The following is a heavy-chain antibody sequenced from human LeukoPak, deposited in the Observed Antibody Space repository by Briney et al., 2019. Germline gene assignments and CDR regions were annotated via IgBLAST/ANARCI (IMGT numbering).Heavy chain of an antibody. D-gene: IGHD6-19*01. V-gene: IGHV3-43*02. J-gene: IGHJ4*02. CDR1: GFTFDDYA. CDR2: ISGDGGST. Sequence: GGSLRLSCAASGFTFDDYAMHWVRQAPGKGLEWVSLISGDGGSTYYADSVKGRFTISRGNSKNSLYLQMNSLRTEDTALYYCAKYQSAYGRDGGWGDYYFDYWGQGTLVTVSS. CDR3: AKYQSAYGRDGGWGDYYFDY.